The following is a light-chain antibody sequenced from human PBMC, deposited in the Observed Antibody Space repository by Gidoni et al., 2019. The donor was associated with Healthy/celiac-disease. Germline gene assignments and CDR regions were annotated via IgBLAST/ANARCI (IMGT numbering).Light chain of an antibody. CDR3: SSYTSSSTLYVV. J-gene: IGLJ2*01. CDR1: SSDVGDYNY. CDR2: DVS. Sequence: QSALTQPASVSGSPGQSITISCTGTSSDVGDYNYVAWYQQHPGKAPKLMIYDVSNRPSGVSNRFSGSKSCNTASRTISGLQAEDEADYYSSSYTSSSTLYVVYGGGTKLTVL. V-gene: IGLV2-14*01.